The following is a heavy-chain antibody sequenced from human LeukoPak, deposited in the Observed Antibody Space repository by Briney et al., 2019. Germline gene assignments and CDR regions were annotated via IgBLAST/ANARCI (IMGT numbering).Heavy chain of an antibody. CDR3: ARGGLRYFAR. CDR2: IKEDGSEK. Sequence: PGGSLRLSCEGSGFSFSNYWMGWVRQAPGKGLEWVANIKEDGSEKKYVDSVKGRFTISRDNAKNSLYLQMNSLGGEDTAVYYCARGGLRYFARWGQGTLVTVSS. D-gene: IGHD3-16*01. V-gene: IGHV3-7*04. J-gene: IGHJ5*02. CDR1: GFSFSNYW.